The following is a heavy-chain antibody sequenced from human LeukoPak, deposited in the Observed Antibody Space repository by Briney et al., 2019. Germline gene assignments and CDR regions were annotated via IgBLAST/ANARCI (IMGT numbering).Heavy chain of an antibody. D-gene: IGHD2-15*01. Sequence: SETLSLTCTVSGGSITSYSWSWIRQPPGKGLEWIGYIYYSGSTNYNPSLKSRVTLSVDTSKNQFSLKLSSVTAADTAVYYCARLRGCSGGSCYHPNFDSWGQGTLVTVSS. CDR2: IYYSGST. J-gene: IGHJ4*02. CDR3: ARLRGCSGGSCYHPNFDS. V-gene: IGHV4-59*08. CDR1: GGSITSYS.